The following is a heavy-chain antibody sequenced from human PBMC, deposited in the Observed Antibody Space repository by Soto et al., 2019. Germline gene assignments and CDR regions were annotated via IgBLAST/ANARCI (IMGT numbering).Heavy chain of an antibody. J-gene: IGHJ6*02. CDR3: ARDLGWNYYHYYGMDV. D-gene: IGHD1-1*01. V-gene: IGHV4-34*01. CDR1: GGSFNSYY. CDR2: INHSGST. Sequence: SETLSLTCTVYGGSFNSYYWSWIRQPPGKGLEWIGEINHSGSTNYNPSLKSRVTISVDTSKKQFSLTLSSVTAADTAVYYCARDLGWNYYHYYGMDVWGQGTTVTVSS.